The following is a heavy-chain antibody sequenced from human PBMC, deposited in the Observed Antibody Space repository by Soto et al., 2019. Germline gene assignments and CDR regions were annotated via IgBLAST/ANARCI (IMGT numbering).Heavy chain of an antibody. CDR2: IYRGGST. Sequence: EVQLVESGGALVQPGGSLRLSCEASGFTVSSNYMTWVRQAPGKGLEWVSVIYRGGSTDYTDSVKGRFTITRDNSKNTLYLEMNSLRAEDTAMYYCARVGYSSGWCRYWGHGTLVTVSS. J-gene: IGHJ4*01. CDR3: ARVGYSSGWCRY. V-gene: IGHV3-66*01. D-gene: IGHD6-19*01. CDR1: GFTVSSNY.